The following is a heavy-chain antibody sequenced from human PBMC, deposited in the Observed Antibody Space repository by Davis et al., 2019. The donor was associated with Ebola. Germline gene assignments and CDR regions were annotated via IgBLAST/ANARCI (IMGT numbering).Heavy chain of an antibody. V-gene: IGHV5-51*01. CDR1: GYTFTTYW. Sequence: GGSLRLSCKGSGYTFTTYWIGWVRQMPGKGLEWMGIIYPGDSDTRYSPSFQGQVTISADKSISTAYLQWSSLKASDTAMYYCARASLARTGDGLEYWGQGTLVTVSS. CDR3: ARASLARTGDGLEY. CDR2: IYPGDSDT. J-gene: IGHJ4*02. D-gene: IGHD7-27*01.